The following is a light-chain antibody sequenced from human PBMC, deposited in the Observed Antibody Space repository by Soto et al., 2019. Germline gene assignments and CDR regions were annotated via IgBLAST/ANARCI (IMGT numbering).Light chain of an antibody. CDR1: QGISSY. Sequence: AIRMTQSPSSLSASTGDRVTITCQASQGISSYLAWYQQKPGKAPKLLIYAASTLQSGVPSRFSGSGSGTDFTLTISCLQSEDFATYYCQQYYSYPQVTFGPGTKVDIK. CDR2: AAS. V-gene: IGKV1-8*01. CDR3: QQYYSYPQVT. J-gene: IGKJ3*01.